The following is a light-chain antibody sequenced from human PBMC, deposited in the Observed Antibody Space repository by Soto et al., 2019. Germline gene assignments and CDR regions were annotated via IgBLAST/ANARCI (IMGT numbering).Light chain of an antibody. CDR3: QTWGIGYDV. CDR1: SGHSTYT. Sequence: QLVLTQSPSASASLGASVKLTCTLSSGHSTYTIAWHQQQPEKGPRYLMNINSDGSHTKGDGIPDRFSGSSSGAERYLTISSLQSEVEADYYCQTWGIGYDVFRGGTQLTVL. V-gene: IGLV4-69*01. CDR2: INSDGSH. J-gene: IGLJ7*01.